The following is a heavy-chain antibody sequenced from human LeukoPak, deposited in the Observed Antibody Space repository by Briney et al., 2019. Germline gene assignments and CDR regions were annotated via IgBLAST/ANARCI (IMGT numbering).Heavy chain of an antibody. Sequence: SETLSLTCIVSGGSISFIGYHWGWFRQSPVKGLELIGTFDHSGSSYYNPSLKSRATISVDTSKNYVSLKLSSVTAADTAVYYCARDLSSGYNWFDPWGQGTLVTVSS. V-gene: IGHV4-39*07. D-gene: IGHD3-22*01. J-gene: IGHJ5*02. CDR1: GGSISFIGYH. CDR2: FDHSGSS. CDR3: ARDLSSGYNWFDP.